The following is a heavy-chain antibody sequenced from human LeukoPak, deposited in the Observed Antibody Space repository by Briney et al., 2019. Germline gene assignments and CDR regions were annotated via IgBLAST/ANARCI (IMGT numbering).Heavy chain of an antibody. J-gene: IGHJ4*02. D-gene: IGHD6-19*01. CDR3: ARVTGLYSSEYYFDY. Sequence: GASVKVSCKASGYTFTSYGISWVRRAPGQGLEWMGWISAYNGNTNYAQKLQGRVTMTTDTSTSTAYMELRSLGSDDTAVYYCARVTGLYSSEYYFDYWGQGTLVTVSS. CDR2: ISAYNGNT. CDR1: GYTFTSYG. V-gene: IGHV1-18*04.